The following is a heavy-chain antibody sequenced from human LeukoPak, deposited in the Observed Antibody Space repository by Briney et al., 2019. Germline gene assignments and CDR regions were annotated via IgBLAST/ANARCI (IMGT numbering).Heavy chain of an antibody. J-gene: IGHJ4*02. CDR1: GFTFSSYA. D-gene: IGHD2-15*01. Sequence: GGSLRLSCAASGFTFSSYAMSWVRQAPGKGLEWVSAISGSDGSTYYADSVKGRFTISRDNSKNTLYLQMNSLRAEDTAVYYCAKGDRLKYCSGGSCYLVYFDYWGQGTLVTVSS. V-gene: IGHV3-23*01. CDR3: AKGDRLKYCSGGSCYLVYFDY. CDR2: ISGSDGST.